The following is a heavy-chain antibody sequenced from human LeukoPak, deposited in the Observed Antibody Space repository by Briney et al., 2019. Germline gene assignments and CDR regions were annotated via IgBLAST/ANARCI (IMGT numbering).Heavy chain of an antibody. CDR1: GGSISTYY. D-gene: IGHD5-18*01. V-gene: IGHV3-23*01. Sequence: ETLSLTCTVSGGSISTYYWSWIRQPPGKGLEWVSGISGSGVNTFYADSVKGRFTISRDNSKNTLYLQMNSLRAEDTAVYYCAQVHSFVYKYFDYWGQGTLVTVSS. CDR2: ISGSGVNT. CDR3: AQVHSFVYKYFDY. J-gene: IGHJ4*02.